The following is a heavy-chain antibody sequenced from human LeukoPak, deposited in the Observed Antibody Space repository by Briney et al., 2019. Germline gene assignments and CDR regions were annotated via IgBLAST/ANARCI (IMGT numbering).Heavy chain of an antibody. J-gene: IGHJ4*02. CDR1: GFTFSSYA. V-gene: IGHV3-23*01. Sequence: GGSLRLSCAASGFTFSSYAMSWVRQAPGKGLEWVSAISGGGIGIYYADSLKGRFTISRDDSKNTLYLQMNNLSAEDTAVYYCTRRRGNQQPIDYWGQGTLVTVSS. D-gene: IGHD2-2*01. CDR2: ISGGGIGI. CDR3: TRRRGNQQPIDY.